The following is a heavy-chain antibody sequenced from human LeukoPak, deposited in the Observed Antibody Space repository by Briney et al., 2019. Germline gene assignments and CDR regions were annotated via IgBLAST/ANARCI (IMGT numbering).Heavy chain of an antibody. D-gene: IGHD5-18*01. CDR1: GGSISSYY. J-gene: IGHJ3*02. V-gene: IGHV4-59*12. CDR2: IYYSGST. Sequence: SETLSLTCTVSGGSISSYYWSWIRQPPGKGLEWIGYIYYSGSTSYNPSLKSRVTISVDTSKNQFSLKLSSVTAADTAVYYCARVGYRIDDAFDIWGQGTMVTVSS. CDR3: ARVGYRIDDAFDI.